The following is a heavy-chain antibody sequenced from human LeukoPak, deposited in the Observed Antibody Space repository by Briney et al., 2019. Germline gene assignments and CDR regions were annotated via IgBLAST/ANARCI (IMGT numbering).Heavy chain of an antibody. CDR1: GFTFSSYG. V-gene: IGHV3-30*18. D-gene: IGHD5-12*01. CDR2: ISYDGSNK. J-gene: IGHJ4*02. Sequence: GGSLRLSCAASGFTFSSYGMHWVRQAPGKGLEWVAFISYDGSNKNYADSVRGRFTISRDNSMNTLYLQMNSLRPDDTAVYYCAKERGYEEGIDYWGQGTLVTVSS. CDR3: AKERGYEEGIDY.